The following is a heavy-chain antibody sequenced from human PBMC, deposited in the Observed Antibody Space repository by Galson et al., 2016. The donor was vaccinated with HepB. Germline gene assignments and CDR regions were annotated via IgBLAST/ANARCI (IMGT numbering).Heavy chain of an antibody. CDR1: GFTFSSYG. V-gene: IGHV3-30*18. Sequence: SLRLSCAASGFTFSSYGMHWVRQAPGKGLDWVAVISYDGSDKYYADSVKGRFTISSDNSKNTLYLQMNSLRAEDTAVYYRAKDRYDYLRGYYYYGMDVWGQGTTVTVSS. CDR3: AKDRYDYLRGYYYYGMDV. D-gene: IGHD5-12*01. CDR2: ISYDGSDK. J-gene: IGHJ6*02.